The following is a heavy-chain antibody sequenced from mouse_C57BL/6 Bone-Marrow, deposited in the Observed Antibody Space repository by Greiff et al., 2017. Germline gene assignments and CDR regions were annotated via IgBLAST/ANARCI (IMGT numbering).Heavy chain of an antibody. CDR1: GYTFTEYT. CDR2: FYPGSGSI. J-gene: IGHJ3*01. D-gene: IGHD1-1*01. CDR3: ARHPPQNNYYGSSYPFAY. V-gene: IGHV1-62-2*01. Sequence: QVQLQQPGAELVKPGASVKLSCKASGYTFTEYTIHWVKQRSGQGLEWIGWFYPGSGSIKYNEKFKDKATLTADKSSSTVYMGLSRLTSEDSAVYFCARHPPQNNYYGSSYPFAYWGQGTLVTVSA.